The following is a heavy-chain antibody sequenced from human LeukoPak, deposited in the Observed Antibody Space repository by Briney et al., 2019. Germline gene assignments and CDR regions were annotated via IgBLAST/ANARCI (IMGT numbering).Heavy chain of an antibody. Sequence: SQTLSLTCTVSGGSISSGSYYWSWIRQPAGKGLEWIGRIYTSGSTNYNPSLKNRVTISVDTSKNQFSLKLSSVTAADTAVYYCARDASVWAIFDYWGQGTLVTVSS. CDR1: GGSISSGSYY. CDR2: IYTSGST. D-gene: IGHD3-16*01. J-gene: IGHJ4*02. V-gene: IGHV4-61*02. CDR3: ARDASVWAIFDY.